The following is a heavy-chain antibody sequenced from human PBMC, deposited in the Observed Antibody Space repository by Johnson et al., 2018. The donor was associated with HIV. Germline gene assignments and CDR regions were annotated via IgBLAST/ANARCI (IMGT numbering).Heavy chain of an antibody. Sequence: VQLVESGGGLVKPGGSLRPSCAASGFTFSSYDMHWVRQATGKGLEWVSAIRSRGGSTYYADSVKGRFTISRDNSKNTLYLQMNSLRAEDTAVYYCASDWGSRHAFDIWGQGTMVTVSS. CDR3: ASDWGSRHAFDI. D-gene: IGHD7-27*01. V-gene: IGHV3-23*04. CDR1: GFTFSSYD. J-gene: IGHJ3*02. CDR2: IRSRGGST.